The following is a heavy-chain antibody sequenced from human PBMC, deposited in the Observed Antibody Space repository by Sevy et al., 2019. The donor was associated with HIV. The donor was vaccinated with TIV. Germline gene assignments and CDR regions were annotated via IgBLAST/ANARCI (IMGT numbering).Heavy chain of an antibody. CDR1: GGSISSGNYL. V-gene: IGHV4-39*01. CDR2: VHYSGRT. J-gene: IGHJ4*02. CDR3: ARNFDY. Sequence: SETLSLTCTVSGGSISSGNYLWSWIHQTPGKGLEWIGTVHYSGRTYYNPSLKSRVTISEDTSKTQFALNLNSVTAADTAVYFCARNFDYWGQGTLVTVSS.